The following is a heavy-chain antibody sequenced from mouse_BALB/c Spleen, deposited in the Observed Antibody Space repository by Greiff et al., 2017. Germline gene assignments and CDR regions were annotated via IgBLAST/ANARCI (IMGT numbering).Heavy chain of an antibody. CDR2: IWAGGST. CDR3: ARDHGSSSYYCDY. D-gene: IGHD1-1*01. Sequence: QVQLKQSGPGLVAPSQSLSITCTVSGFSLTSYGVHWVRQPPGKGLEWLGVIWAGGSTNYNSALMSRLSISKDNSKSQVFLKMNSLQTDDTAMYYCARDHGSSSYYCDYWGQGTTLTVSS. J-gene: IGHJ2*01. V-gene: IGHV2-9*02. CDR1: GFSLTSYG.